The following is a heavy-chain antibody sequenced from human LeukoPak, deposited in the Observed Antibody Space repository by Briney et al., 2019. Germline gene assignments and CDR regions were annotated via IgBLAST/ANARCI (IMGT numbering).Heavy chain of an antibody. Sequence: SETLSLTCTVSGYSITSDYYWGWIRQPPGKGLEWIGSIYHSGSTYYNPSLRSRVTISVDTSKNQFSLKLSSLTAADTAVYYCARVAERTWLPYDAAFDIWGLGTKVTVSS. V-gene: IGHV4-38-2*02. J-gene: IGHJ3*02. D-gene: IGHD3-9*01. CDR2: IYHSGST. CDR3: ARVAERTWLPYDAAFDI. CDR1: GYSITSDYY.